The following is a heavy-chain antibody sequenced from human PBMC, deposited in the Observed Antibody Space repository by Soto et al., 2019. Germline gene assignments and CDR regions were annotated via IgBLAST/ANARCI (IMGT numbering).Heavy chain of an antibody. CDR2: IYYSGST. CDR3: AREPDYGVAFDI. J-gene: IGHJ3*02. D-gene: IGHD4-17*01. V-gene: IGHV4-31*03. CDR1: GGSISSGGYY. Sequence: SETLSLTCTVSGGSISSGGYYWSWIRQHPGKGLEWIGYIYYSGSTYYNPSLKSRVTISVDTSKNQFSLKLSSVTAADTAVYYCAREPDYGVAFDIWGQGTMVTVSS.